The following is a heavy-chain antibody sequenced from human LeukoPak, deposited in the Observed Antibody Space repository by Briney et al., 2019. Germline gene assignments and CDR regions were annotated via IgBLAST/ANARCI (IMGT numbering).Heavy chain of an antibody. CDR1: GGSISSFY. V-gene: IGHV4-59*12. CDR2: IYYTGST. D-gene: IGHD1-7*01. J-gene: IGHJ4*02. Sequence: SETLSLTCTVSGGSISSFYWSWIRQPPGKGLEWIGYIYYTGSTNYNPSLESRVTISVDTSKNQFSLKLSSVTAADTAVYYCARGRCGNYGGVWGQGTLVTVSS. CDR3: ARGRCGNYGGV.